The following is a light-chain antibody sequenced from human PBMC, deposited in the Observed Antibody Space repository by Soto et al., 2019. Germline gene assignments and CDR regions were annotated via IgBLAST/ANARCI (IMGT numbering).Light chain of an antibody. CDR1: QSLSSSY. Sequence: EIGMTQSPGTLSLSPGERATLSCRASQSLSSSYLAWYQQKPGQAPRLLIYGTSIRATGIPDRFSGTGSETDFTLTISRLEPEDFAVYYCQQYDNSPITFGQGTRLEI. J-gene: IGKJ5*01. CDR3: QQYDNSPIT. V-gene: IGKV3-20*01. CDR2: GTS.